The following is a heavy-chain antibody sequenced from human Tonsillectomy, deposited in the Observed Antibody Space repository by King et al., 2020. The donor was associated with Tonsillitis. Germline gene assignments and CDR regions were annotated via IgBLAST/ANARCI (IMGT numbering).Heavy chain of an antibody. D-gene: IGHD1-26*01. CDR3: ARSELLGTTTFDY. J-gene: IGHJ4*02. V-gene: IGHV4-59*13. Sequence: VQLQESGPGLVKPSETLSLTCTVSGGSISSDYWSWIRLTPGRGLEWIGHIYYSGNTKYNPSLKSRVTISADSSKNQFSLKLSSVTAADTAVYYCARSELLGTTTFDYWGQGTLVTVSS. CDR1: GGSISSDY. CDR2: IYYSGNT.